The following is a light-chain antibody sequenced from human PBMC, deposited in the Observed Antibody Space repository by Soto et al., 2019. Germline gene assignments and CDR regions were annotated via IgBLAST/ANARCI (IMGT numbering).Light chain of an antibody. CDR3: ASYTTSSTYV. CDR1: SSDVGAFNY. CDR2: DVS. V-gene: IGLV2-14*03. Sequence: QSVLTQPASVSGSPGQSIAISCTGTSSDVGAFNYVSWYQQHPGKAPKFMIFDVSSRPSGVSDRFSGSKSGNTASLTISGLQTEDEADYYYASYTTSSTYVFGTGTKVT. J-gene: IGLJ1*01.